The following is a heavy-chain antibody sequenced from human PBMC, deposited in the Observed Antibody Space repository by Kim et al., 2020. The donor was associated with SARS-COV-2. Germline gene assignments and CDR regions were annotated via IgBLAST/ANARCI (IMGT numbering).Heavy chain of an antibody. Sequence: GGSLRLSCAASGFTFSSYGMHWVRQAPGKGLEWVAVISYDGSNKYYADSVKGRFTISRDNSKNTLYLQMNSLRAEDTAVYYCARGEGWLQCSPLTPAYWG. D-gene: IGHD5-12*01. V-gene: IGHV3-33*05. J-gene: IGHJ4*01. CDR2: ISYDGSNK. CDR3: ARGEGWLQCSPLTPAY. CDR1: GFTFSSYG.